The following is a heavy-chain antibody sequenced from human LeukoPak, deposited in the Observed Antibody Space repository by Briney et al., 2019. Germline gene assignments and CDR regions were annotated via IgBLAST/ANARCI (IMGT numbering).Heavy chain of an antibody. CDR2: IYNSGANT. Sequence: SETLSLTCSVSGGSISTYYWSWMRQSPEKGLEWIGHIYNSGANTNYNPSLKSRVTISVDTSKNEFSLKLSSVTAADTAVYYCARSLRDVSNNHVPYAINVWGQGKKVTVSP. CDR3: ARSLRDVSNNHVPYAINV. CDR1: GGSISTYY. D-gene: IGHD5-24*01. V-gene: IGHV4-59*01. J-gene: IGHJ3*01.